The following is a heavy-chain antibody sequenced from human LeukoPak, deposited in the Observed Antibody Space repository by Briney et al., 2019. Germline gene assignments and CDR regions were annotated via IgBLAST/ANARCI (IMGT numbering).Heavy chain of an antibody. Sequence: PGGSLRLSCAASGFIFSRYWMSWIRQAPGKGLEWVANINQDGSENYYVDSVKGRFTISRDNVKNSLYLQMNSLRAEDTAVYYCARASAGIAVVGRFDPWGQGTLVTASS. CDR3: ARASAGIAVVGRFDP. CDR2: INQDGSEN. J-gene: IGHJ5*02. V-gene: IGHV3-7*01. CDR1: GFIFSRYW. D-gene: IGHD6-19*01.